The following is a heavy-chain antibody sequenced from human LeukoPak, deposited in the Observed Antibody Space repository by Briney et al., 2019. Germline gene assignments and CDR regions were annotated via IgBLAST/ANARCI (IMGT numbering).Heavy chain of an antibody. V-gene: IGHV4-39*02. CDR3: ARERDGYAFDY. CDR2: IYYSGST. D-gene: IGHD5-24*01. Sequence: SETLSLTCTVSGGSISSSSYYWGWIRQPPGKGLEWIGSIYYSGSTYYNPSLKSRVTISVDTSKNQFSLKLSSVTAADTAVYYCARERDGYAFDYWGRGTLVTVSS. CDR1: GGSISSSSYY. J-gene: IGHJ4*02.